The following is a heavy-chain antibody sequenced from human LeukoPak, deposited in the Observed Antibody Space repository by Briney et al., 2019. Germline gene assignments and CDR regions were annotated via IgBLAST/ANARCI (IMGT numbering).Heavy chain of an antibody. V-gene: IGHV1-2*02. D-gene: IGHD3-3*01. Sequence: ASVKVSCKASGYTFTGYYMHWVRQAPGQGLEWMGWINPNSGGTNYAQKFQGRVTMTRDTSTSTVYMELSSLRSEDTAVYYCARVAQGYDFWSGYYTGFDYWGQGTLVTVSS. CDR1: GYTFTGYY. CDR3: ARVAQGYDFWSGYYTGFDY. J-gene: IGHJ4*02. CDR2: INPNSGGT.